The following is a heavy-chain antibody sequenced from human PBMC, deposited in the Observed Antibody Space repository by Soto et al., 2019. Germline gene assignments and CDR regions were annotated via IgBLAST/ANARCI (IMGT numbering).Heavy chain of an antibody. CDR2: IYYSGST. J-gene: IGHJ6*02. D-gene: IGHD3-22*01. V-gene: IGHV4-31*03. CDR3: ARDRGCGSSGYYCPRGMDV. Sequence: TLSLTCTVSGGSISSGGYYWSWIRQHPGKGLEWIGYIYYSGSTYYNPSLKSRVTISVDTSKNQFSLKLSSVTAADTAVYYCARDRGCGSSGYYCPRGMDVWGQGTTVTVSS. CDR1: GGSISSGGYY.